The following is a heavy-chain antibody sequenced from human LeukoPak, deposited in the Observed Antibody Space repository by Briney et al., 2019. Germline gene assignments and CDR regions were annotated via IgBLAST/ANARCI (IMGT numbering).Heavy chain of an antibody. CDR2: ISAYNGNT. CDR1: GYTFTSYD. CDR3: ARNSDRFFAFDI. Sequence: ASVKVSCKASGYTFTSYDISWVRQAPGQGLEWMGWISAYNGNTNYAQKFQGRVTMTTDTSTSTGYMELRSLRSDDTVVYYCARNSDRFFAFDIWGQGTMVTVSS. D-gene: IGHD1-14*01. V-gene: IGHV1-18*04. J-gene: IGHJ3*02.